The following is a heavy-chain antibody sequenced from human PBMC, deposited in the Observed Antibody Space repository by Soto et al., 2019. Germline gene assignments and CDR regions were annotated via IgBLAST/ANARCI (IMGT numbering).Heavy chain of an antibody. CDR2: IYHSGST. V-gene: IGHV4-30-2*01. J-gene: IGHJ4*02. D-gene: IGHD2-2*01. Sequence: SETLSLTCAVSGGSISSGGYSWSWIRQPPGKGLEWIGYIYHSGSTYYNPSLKSRVTISVDRSKNQFSLKLSSVTAADTAVYYCASTSRYCSSTSCYLGYWGQGTLVTVSS. CDR3: ASTSRYCSSTSCYLGY. CDR1: GGSISSGGYS.